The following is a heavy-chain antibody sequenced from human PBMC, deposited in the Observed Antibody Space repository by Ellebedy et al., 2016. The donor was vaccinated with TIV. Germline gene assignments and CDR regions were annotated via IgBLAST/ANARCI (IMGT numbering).Heavy chain of an antibody. CDR2: IKSKTDGGTT. V-gene: IGHV3-15*07. Sequence: GGSLRLSXVASGFTFSKTWLNWVRQAPGKGLEWVGRIKSKTDGGTTDYAAPVKGRFTISRDDSKNTLYLQMNSLKTEDTAVYYCTTDKTVVALRYYYYGMDFWGQGTLVTVSS. D-gene: IGHD2-15*01. CDR3: TTDKTVVALRYYYYGMDF. CDR1: GFTFSKTW. J-gene: IGHJ6*02.